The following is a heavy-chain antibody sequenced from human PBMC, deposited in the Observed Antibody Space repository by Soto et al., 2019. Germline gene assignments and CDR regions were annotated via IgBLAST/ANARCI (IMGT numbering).Heavy chain of an antibody. V-gene: IGHV3-48*04. Sequence: PGGSLRLSCGGSGFTFGHFSMNWVRQAPGKGLEWISYISAITSPTYYADSVKGRFTVSRDNARESLYLQMNDLRVEDTAIYYCARDVDWAFDQWGQGTLVTVSS. D-gene: IGHD2-21*01. CDR1: GFTFGHFS. J-gene: IGHJ4*02. CDR2: ISAITSPT. CDR3: ARDVDWAFDQ.